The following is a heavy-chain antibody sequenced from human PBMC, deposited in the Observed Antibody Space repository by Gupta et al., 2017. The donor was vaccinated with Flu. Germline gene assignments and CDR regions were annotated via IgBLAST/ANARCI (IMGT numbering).Heavy chain of an antibody. D-gene: IGHD2-2*01. Sequence: EVQLVESGGGLVQPGGSLRLSCAASGFTFSSYEMNWVRQAPWKVLEWVSYMSSSGSTIYYADSVKGRFTISRDNAKNSLYLQMNSLRAEDTAVYYGARKYCSSHSCLIDYWGQGTLVNVS. CDR1: GFTFSSYE. V-gene: IGHV3-48*03. CDR3: ARKYCSSHSCLIDY. J-gene: IGHJ4*02. CDR2: MSSSGSTI.